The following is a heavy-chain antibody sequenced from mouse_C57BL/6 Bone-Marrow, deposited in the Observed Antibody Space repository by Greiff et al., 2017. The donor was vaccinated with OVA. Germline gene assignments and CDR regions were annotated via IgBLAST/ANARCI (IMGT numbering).Heavy chain of an antibody. D-gene: IGHD1-1*01. Sequence: QVQLQQPGAELVRPGSSVKLSCKASGYTFTSYWMDWVKQRPGQGLEWIGNIYPSDSETHYNQKFKDKATLTVDKSSSTAYMQLSSLTSEDSAVYYCARSLITAVWGNYAMDYWGQGTSVTVSS. CDR2: IYPSDSET. J-gene: IGHJ4*01. CDR1: GYTFTSYW. V-gene: IGHV1-61*01. CDR3: ARSLITAVWGNYAMDY.